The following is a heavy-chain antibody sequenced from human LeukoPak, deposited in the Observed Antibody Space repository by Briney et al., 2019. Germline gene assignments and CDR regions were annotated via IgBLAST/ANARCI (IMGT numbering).Heavy chain of an antibody. CDR3: ANKPSWIQQNTGDAFDI. D-gene: IGHD5-18*01. CDR1: GGSFSGYY. CDR2: MNQSGST. J-gene: IGHJ3*02. Sequence: PSETLSLTCAVYGGSFSGYYWSWIRQPSGKGLQWIGEMNQSGSTNYNPSLKSRVTISVDKSKNQFSLKLSSVTAADTAVYYCANKPSWIQQNTGDAFDIWGQGTMVTVSS. V-gene: IGHV4-34*01.